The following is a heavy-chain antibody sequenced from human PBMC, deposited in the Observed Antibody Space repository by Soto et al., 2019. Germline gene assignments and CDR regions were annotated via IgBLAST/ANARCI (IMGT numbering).Heavy chain of an antibody. V-gene: IGHV3-23*01. Sequence: GGPLRLSCAGSGFSFSSYAMSWVRKAPGKGLEWVSLISGRGGSTYYADSVKGRFTISRDSSKNTLFLQMNSLRAEDTATYYCAKDRRYSSAYSALHYWGQGTLVTVSP. CDR3: AKDRRYSSAYSALHY. CDR2: ISGRGGST. CDR1: GFSFSSYA. D-gene: IGHD6-19*01. J-gene: IGHJ4*02.